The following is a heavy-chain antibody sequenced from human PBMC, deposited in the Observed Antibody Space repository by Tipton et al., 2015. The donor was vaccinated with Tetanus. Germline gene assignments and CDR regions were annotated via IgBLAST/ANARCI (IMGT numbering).Heavy chain of an antibody. Sequence: QSGAEVKKPGESLKISCKGSGYSFTSYWIGWVRQMPGKGLEWTGIIYPGDSDTRYSPSFQGQATISADKSTSTAYLQRSSLKASDTAMYCSASHAGPTVSYYCMGVWGKGTTATVTS. J-gene: IGHJ6*03. CDR2: IYPGDSDT. CDR1: GYSFTSYW. V-gene: IGHV5-51*01. CDR3: ASHAGPTVSYYCMGV.